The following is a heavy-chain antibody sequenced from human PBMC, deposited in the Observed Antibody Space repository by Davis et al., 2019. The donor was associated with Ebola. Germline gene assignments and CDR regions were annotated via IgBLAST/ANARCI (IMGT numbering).Heavy chain of an antibody. CDR2: LKSKNDGETT. V-gene: IGHV3-15*07. D-gene: IGHD5-24*01. CDR1: GFPFSQAW. J-gene: IGHJ4*02. CDR3: VTMAAF. Sequence: PGGSLRLSCAASGFPFSQAWLNWVRQAPGKGLEWVGRLKSKNDGETTDYAAPVRGRFTMSRDDSKNTLFLQMDSLKTEDTGIYFCVTMAAFWGQGTLVTVSS.